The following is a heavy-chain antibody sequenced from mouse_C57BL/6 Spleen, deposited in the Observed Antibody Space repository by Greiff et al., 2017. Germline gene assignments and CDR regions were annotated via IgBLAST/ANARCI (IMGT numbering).Heavy chain of an antibody. Sequence: EVQLVESGGGLVQPGGSLKLSCAASGFTFSDYYMYWVRQTPEKRLEWVAYISNGGGSTYYPDTVKGRFTISRDNAKNTLYLQMSRLKSEDTAMYYCARSPHFDYWGQGTTLTVSS. CDR2: ISNGGGST. CDR3: ARSPHFDY. V-gene: IGHV5-12*01. CDR1: GFTFSDYY. J-gene: IGHJ2*01.